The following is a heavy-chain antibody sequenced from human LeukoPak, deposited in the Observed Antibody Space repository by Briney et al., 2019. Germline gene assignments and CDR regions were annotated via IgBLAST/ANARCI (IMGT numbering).Heavy chain of an antibody. CDR1: GYTFTGYY. J-gene: IGHJ3*02. D-gene: IGHD6-13*01. Sequence: GASVKVSCKASGYTFTGYYLHWVRQAPGQGLEWMGGIIPIFGTANYAQKFQGRVTITTDESTSTAYMELSSLRSEDTAVYYCARSHIAAAGTAAFDIWGQGTMVTVSS. V-gene: IGHV1-69*05. CDR3: ARSHIAAAGTAAFDI. CDR2: IIPIFGTA.